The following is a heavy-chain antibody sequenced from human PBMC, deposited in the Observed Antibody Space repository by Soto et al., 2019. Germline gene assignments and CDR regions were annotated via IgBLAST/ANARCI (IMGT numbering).Heavy chain of an antibody. J-gene: IGHJ4*02. V-gene: IGHV3-23*01. Sequence: EVQLLESGGGLVQPGGSLRLSCAASGFTFSSYAMSWVRQAPGKGLEWVSAISGSGGSTYYADSVKGRFTISRDNSKNTLYLQMNSLRAEDTAVYYCAKDSPVTAYSKKDSDYWGQGTLVTVSS. CDR1: GFTFSSYA. D-gene: IGHD6-13*01. CDR3: AKDSPVTAYSKKDSDY. CDR2: ISGSGGST.